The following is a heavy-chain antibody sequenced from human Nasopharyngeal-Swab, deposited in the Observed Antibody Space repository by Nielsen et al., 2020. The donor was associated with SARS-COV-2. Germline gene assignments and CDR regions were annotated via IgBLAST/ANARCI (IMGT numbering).Heavy chain of an antibody. CDR1: GGSISSGGYY. D-gene: IGHD3-10*01. CDR3: ASEWFGELDDYYYGMDV. V-gene: IGHV4-30-4*01. CDR2: IYYSGST. Sequence: SETLSLTCAVSGGSISSGGYYWSWIRQPPGKGLEWIGYIYYSGSTYYNPSLKSRVTISVDTSKNQFSLKLSSVTAADTAVYYCASEWFGELDDYYYGMDVWGQGTTVTVSS. J-gene: IGHJ6*02.